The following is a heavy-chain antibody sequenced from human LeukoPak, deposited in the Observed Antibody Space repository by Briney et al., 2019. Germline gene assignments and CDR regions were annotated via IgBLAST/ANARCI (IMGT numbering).Heavy chain of an antibody. CDR2: INPNSGGT. J-gene: IGHJ6*03. D-gene: IGHD2-2*01. Sequence: ASVKVSCKASGYTFTGYYMHWVRQAPGQGLEWMGWINPNSGGTNYAQKFQGRVTMTRDTSISTAYMELSRLRSDDTAVYYCARDSCDPSSTSCWSYYMDVWGKGTTVTVSS. CDR1: GYTFTGYY. V-gene: IGHV1-2*02. CDR3: ARDSCDPSSTSCWSYYMDV.